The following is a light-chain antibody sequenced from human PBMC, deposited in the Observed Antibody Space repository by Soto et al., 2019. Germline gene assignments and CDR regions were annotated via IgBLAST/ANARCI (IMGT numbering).Light chain of an antibody. CDR2: EIN. CDR1: SSDVGAYDY. Sequence: QSPLTQPPSASVSPGQSATISCTGTSSDVGAYDYGSWYQQHPGKAPKRMIYEINKRPSGVPDRFSGSKSGNTASLTVSGLQAEDEADYDGSSFSGSNNFPYVFGTGTKVTVL. CDR3: SSFSGSNNFPYV. J-gene: IGLJ1*01. V-gene: IGLV2-8*01.